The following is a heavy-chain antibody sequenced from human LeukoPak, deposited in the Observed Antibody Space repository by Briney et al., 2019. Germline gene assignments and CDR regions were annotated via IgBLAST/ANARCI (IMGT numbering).Heavy chain of an antibody. CDR3: ARGKLELTILDY. CDR2: IDISGST. V-gene: IGHV4-61*02. CDR1: SGSISSGRYY. D-gene: IGHD1-7*01. Sequence: PSETLSLTCTVSSGSISSGRYYWSWIRQPAGKGLEWIGRIDISGSTYYNPSLKSRVTISVDTSKNQFSLKLNSVTAADTAVYYCARGKLELTILDYWGPGTLVTVSS. J-gene: IGHJ4*02.